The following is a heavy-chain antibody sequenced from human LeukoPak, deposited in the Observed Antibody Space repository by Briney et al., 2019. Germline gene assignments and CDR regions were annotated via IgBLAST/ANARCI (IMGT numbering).Heavy chain of an antibody. Sequence: SETLSLTCTLSGGSLSSGDYYWRWIRQPPGTGLEWIGYIYYSGSTYYNPSLKSRVTISVDTSKNQFSLKLSSVTAADTAVYYCARTPPRDGYNSDPYYFDYWGQGTLVTVSS. D-gene: IGHD5-24*01. J-gene: IGHJ4*02. CDR2: IYYSGST. CDR1: GGSLSSGDYY. CDR3: ARTPPRDGYNSDPYYFDY. V-gene: IGHV4-30-4*01.